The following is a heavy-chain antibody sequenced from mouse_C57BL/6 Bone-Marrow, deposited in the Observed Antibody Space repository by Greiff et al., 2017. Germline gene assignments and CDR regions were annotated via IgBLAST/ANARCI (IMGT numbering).Heavy chain of an antibody. V-gene: IGHV1-26*01. CDR2: INPNNGGT. D-gene: IGHD3-2*02. CDR3: ARGELRLTFAY. Sequence: EVQLQQSGPELVKPGASVKISCKASGYTFTDYYMNWVKQSHGKSLEWIGDINPNNGGTSYNQKFKGKATLTVDKSSSTAYMELRSLTSEDSAVYYCARGELRLTFAYWGQGTLVTVSA. CDR1: GYTFTDYY. J-gene: IGHJ3*01.